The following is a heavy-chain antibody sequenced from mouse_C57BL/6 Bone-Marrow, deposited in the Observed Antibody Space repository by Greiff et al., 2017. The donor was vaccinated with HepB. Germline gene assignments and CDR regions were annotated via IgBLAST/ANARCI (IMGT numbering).Heavy chain of an antibody. Sequence: QVQLKQPGAELVKPGASVKLSCKASGYTFTSYWMHWVKQRPGQGLEWIGMIHPNSGSTNYNEKFKSKATLTVDKSSSTAYMQLSSLTSEDSAVYYCAGYDGSSRVYAMDYWGQGTSATVSS. D-gene: IGHD1-1*01. V-gene: IGHV1-64*01. CDR2: IHPNSGST. CDR3: AGYDGSSRVYAMDY. J-gene: IGHJ4*01. CDR1: GYTFTSYW.